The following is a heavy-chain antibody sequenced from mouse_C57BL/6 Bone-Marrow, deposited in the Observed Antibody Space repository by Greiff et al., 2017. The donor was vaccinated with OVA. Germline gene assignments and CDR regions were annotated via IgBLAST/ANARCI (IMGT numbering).Heavy chain of an antibody. D-gene: IGHD2-4*01. CDR2: ISSGSSTL. V-gene: IGHV5-17*01. CDR3: ARGGLRRYFDV. J-gene: IGHJ1*03. CDR1: GFTFSDYG. Sequence: DVKLVESGGGLVKPGGSLKLSCAASGFTFSDYGMHWVRQAPEKGLEWVAYISSGSSTLYYADTVKGRFTISRDNAKNTLFLQRTSLRSEDTAMYYCARGGLRRYFDVWGTGTTVTVSS.